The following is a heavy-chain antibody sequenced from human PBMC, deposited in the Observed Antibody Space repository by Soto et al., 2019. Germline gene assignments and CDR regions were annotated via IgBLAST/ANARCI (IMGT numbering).Heavy chain of an antibody. CDR3: ARGFRSLFEY. CDR2: ISSDEKIK. Sequence: GGSLRLSCVASGFIFSNFGMHWVRQAPGKGLEWVAVISSDEKIKQYADSVRGRFAISRDNSKNTLYLQMTSLRAEDTAIYYWARGFRSLFEYWGQGTLLTVSS. D-gene: IGHD2-21*01. CDR1: GFIFSNFG. V-gene: IGHV3-33*01. J-gene: IGHJ4*01.